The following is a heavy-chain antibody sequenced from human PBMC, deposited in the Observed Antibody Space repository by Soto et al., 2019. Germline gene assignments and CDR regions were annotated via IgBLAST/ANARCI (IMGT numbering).Heavy chain of an antibody. CDR1: GSTFSNFW. CDR3: ARSPRSSPYFDY. D-gene: IGHD6-13*01. CDR2: IYPGDHET. V-gene: IGHV5-51*01. J-gene: IGHJ4*02. Sequence: GESLKISCQSSGSTFSNFWIGWVRQLPGKGLEWMGIIYPGDHETRYSPSLHGKVTISADRSINTAYLQWNSLEASDTAFYFCARSPRSSPYFDYWGQGALVTVS.